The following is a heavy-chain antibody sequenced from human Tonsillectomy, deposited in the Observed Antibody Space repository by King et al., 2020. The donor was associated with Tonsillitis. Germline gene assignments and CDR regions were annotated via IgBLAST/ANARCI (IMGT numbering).Heavy chain of an antibody. CDR2: IYYSGST. CDR1: GGSISSGGYY. V-gene: IGHV4-31*03. D-gene: IGHD5-12*01. CDR3: AGYSGYDAALDY. Sequence: VQLQESGPGLVKPSQTLSLTCTVSGGSISSGGYYWSWIRQHPGKGLEWFGYIYYSGSTYYNPSLMSRVTISLDTSKNQFSLKLSSVTAADTAVYYCAGYSGYDAALDYWGQGTLVPVPS. J-gene: IGHJ4*02.